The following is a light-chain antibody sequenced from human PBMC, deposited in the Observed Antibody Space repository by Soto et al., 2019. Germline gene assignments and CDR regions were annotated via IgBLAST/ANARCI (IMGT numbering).Light chain of an antibody. CDR3: QQGYSTPRT. J-gene: IGKJ1*01. V-gene: IGKV1-39*01. Sequence: DIQMTQSPSSLSASVGDRVTITCRAGQRISNYLNWYQQKPGQAPKLLIYAASSLQSGVPSRFSGSGSGTDFTLTISSLQPEDFAAYYCQQGYSTPRTFGQGTKVEIK. CDR1: QRISNY. CDR2: AAS.